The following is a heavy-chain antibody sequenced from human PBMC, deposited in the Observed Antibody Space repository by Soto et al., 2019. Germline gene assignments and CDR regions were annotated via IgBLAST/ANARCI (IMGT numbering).Heavy chain of an antibody. J-gene: IGHJ6*02. CDR1: GYTFTSYD. Sequence: GASVKVSCKASGYTFTSYDINWVRQATGQGLEWMGWMNPNSGNTGYAQKFQGRVTMTRNTSISTAYMELSSLRSEDTAVYYCARGYMVRGVIRYYYYYYYGMDVWGQGTTVTVS. CDR3: ARGYMVRGVIRYYYYYYYGMDV. V-gene: IGHV1-8*01. CDR2: MNPNSGNT. D-gene: IGHD3-10*01.